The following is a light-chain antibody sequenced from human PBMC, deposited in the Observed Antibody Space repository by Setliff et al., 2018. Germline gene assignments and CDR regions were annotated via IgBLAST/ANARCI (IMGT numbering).Light chain of an antibody. CDR3: LSYTSETTHAL. CDR2: EVT. Sequence: QSALTQPAAVSGSPGQSITISCAGTNSDVGGYNYVSWYQQHPNKAPKLMIYEVTKRPSEVSDRFSGSKSGNTASLTISGLQAEDEADYYCLSYTSETTHALFAGGTK. J-gene: IGLJ2*01. CDR1: NSDVGGYNY. V-gene: IGLV2-14*03.